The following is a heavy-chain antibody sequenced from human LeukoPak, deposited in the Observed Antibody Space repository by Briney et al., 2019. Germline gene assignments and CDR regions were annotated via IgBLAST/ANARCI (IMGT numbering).Heavy chain of an antibody. CDR3: AALVGSGFSDAFDI. Sequence: ASVKVSCKASGYTFTSYDINWVRQATGQGLEWMGWMNPNSGNTGYAQKFQGRVTMTRNTSISTACMELSSLRSEDTAVYYCAALVGSGFSDAFDIWGQGTMVTVSS. CDR1: GYTFTSYD. CDR2: MNPNSGNT. J-gene: IGHJ3*02. D-gene: IGHD3-22*01. V-gene: IGHV1-8*01.